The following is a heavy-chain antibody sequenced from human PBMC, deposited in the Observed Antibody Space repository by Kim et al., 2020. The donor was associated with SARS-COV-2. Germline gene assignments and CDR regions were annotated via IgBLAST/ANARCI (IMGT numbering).Heavy chain of an antibody. J-gene: IGHJ3*02. V-gene: IGHV3-9*01. CDR2: ISWNSGSI. D-gene: IGHD3-10*01. CDR3: AKGVMIMVRALHDAFDI. CDR1: GFTFDDYA. Sequence: GGSLRLSCAASGFTFDDYAMHWVRQAPGKGLEWVSGISWNSGSIGYADSVKGRFTISRDNAKNSLYLQMNSLRAEDTALYYCAKGVMIMVRALHDAFDI.